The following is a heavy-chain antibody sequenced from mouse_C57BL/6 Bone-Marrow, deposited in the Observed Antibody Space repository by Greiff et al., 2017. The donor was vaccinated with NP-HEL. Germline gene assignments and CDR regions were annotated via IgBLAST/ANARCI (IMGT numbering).Heavy chain of an antibody. CDR3: KGWLRRRNFEY. J-gene: IGHJ2*01. D-gene: IGHD2-2*01. V-gene: IGHV6-6*01. CDR2: IRNKANNHAT. Sequence: EVQLVESGGGLVQPGGSMKLSCAASGFTFSDAWMDWVRQSPEKGLEWVAEIRNKANNHATYYAESVKGRFTISRDDSKGSVYLQMNSLRADDTGFYYCKGWLRRRNFEYWGQGTTLTVSS. CDR1: GFTFSDAW.